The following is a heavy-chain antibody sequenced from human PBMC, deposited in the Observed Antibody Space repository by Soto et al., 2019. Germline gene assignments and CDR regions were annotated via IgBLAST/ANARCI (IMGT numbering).Heavy chain of an antibody. CDR1: GFTFSSYG. CDR3: AKLAY. CDR2: ISYDGSNK. Sequence: QVQLVESGGGVVQPGRSLRLSCAASGFTFSSYGMHWVRQAPGKGLEWVAVISYDGSNKYYADSVKGRFTISRDNSKNTLYLQMSSLRAEAAAVYYCAKLAYWGQGTLVTVSS. J-gene: IGHJ4*02. V-gene: IGHV3-30*18.